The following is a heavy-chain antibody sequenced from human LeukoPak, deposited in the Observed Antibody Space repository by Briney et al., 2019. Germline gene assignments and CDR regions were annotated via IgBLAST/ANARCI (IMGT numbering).Heavy chain of an antibody. CDR1: GYTLTSYY. CDR3: VRERERGTYFI. V-gene: IGHV1-46*01. J-gene: IGHJ4*02. Sequence: GASVKVSCKAPGYTLTSYYMHWVRQAPGQGLEWMGIINPSGGSTSYAQKFQGRVTMTRDTSTSTVYMELSSLRSEDTAVYFCVRERERGTYFIWGQGTLVTVSS. D-gene: IGHD3-10*01. CDR2: INPSGGST.